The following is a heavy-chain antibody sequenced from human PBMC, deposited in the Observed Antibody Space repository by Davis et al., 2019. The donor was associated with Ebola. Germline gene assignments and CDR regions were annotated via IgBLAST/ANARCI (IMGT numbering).Heavy chain of an antibody. J-gene: IGHJ4*02. Sequence: PGGSLRLSCAASGFTFSSYWMHWVRQAPGKGLVWVSRINPDGGFTDYADSVKGRFSISRDSTSNTLYLQMNGLRAEDTAVYYCARSSYQPDYWGQGTLVTVSS. CDR3: ARSSYQPDY. V-gene: IGHV3-74*01. CDR2: INPDGGFT. D-gene: IGHD2-2*01. CDR1: GFTFSSYW.